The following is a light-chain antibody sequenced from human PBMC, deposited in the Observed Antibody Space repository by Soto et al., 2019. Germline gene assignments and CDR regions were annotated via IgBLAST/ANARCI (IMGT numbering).Light chain of an antibody. Sequence: QSALTQPASVSGSPGQSITISCTGTSNDIGNSNLVSWYQQHPDRAPKLLIFEDTKRPSGISDRFSGSTSGNTASLTISGLRAEDGPIYHCSSYAGFNIFGAGTKLTVL. V-gene: IGLV2-23*01. J-gene: IGLJ2*01. CDR3: SSYAGFNI. CDR2: EDT. CDR1: SNDIGNSNL.